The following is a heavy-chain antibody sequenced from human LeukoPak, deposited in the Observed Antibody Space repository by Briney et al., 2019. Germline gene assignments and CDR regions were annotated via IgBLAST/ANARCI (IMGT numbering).Heavy chain of an antibody. CDR2: ISAYNGNT. D-gene: IGHD3-3*01. CDR3: ARGRETYYDFWSGYYGYYYYMDV. CDR1: GYTFTSYG. Sequence: GASVKVSCKASGYTFTSYGISWVRQAPGQGLEWMGWISAYNGNTNYAQKFQGRVTMTRNTSISTAYMELSSLRSEDTAVYYCARGRETYYDFWSGYYGYYYYMDVWGKGTTVTVSS. V-gene: IGHV1-18*01. J-gene: IGHJ6*03.